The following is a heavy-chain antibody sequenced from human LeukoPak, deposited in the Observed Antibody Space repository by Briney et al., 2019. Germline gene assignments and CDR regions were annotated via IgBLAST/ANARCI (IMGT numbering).Heavy chain of an antibody. Sequence: PRGSLRLSCAASGFTFSNYAMSWVRQAPGKGLEWVSSINPSSGSTYYADSVKGRFTISRDNSKNTLYLQMNSLRAEDTAVYYCARYDSTVTTGFDYWGQGTLVTVSS. V-gene: IGHV3-23*01. CDR3: ARYDSTVTTGFDY. D-gene: IGHD4-17*01. CDR1: GFTFSNYA. J-gene: IGHJ4*02. CDR2: INPSSGST.